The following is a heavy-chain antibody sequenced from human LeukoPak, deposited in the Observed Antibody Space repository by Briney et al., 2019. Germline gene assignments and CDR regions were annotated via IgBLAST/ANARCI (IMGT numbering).Heavy chain of an antibody. V-gene: IGHV4-34*01. CDR2: INHSGST. J-gene: IGHJ4*02. CDR1: GGSFSGYY. Sequence: SETLSLTCAVYGGSFSGYYWSWIRQPPGKGLEWIGEINHSGSTNYNPSLKSRVTISVDTSKNQFSLKLSSVTAADTAVYYCARGEAASFDYWGQGTLVSVSS. D-gene: IGHD2-15*01. CDR3: ARGEAASFDY.